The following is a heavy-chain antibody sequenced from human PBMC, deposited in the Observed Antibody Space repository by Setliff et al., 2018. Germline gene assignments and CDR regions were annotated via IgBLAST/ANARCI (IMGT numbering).Heavy chain of an antibody. CDR2: IGHTGSI. CDR1: GYSISSGYI. Sequence: PSETLSLTCTVSGYSISSGYIWGWIRQPPGKGLEWVGNIGHTGSINYNPSHKSRLTISRDTSKNQVSLKLNSVTATDTAVYYCARDLGHGGDSDYWGQGIQVTVSS. D-gene: IGHD2-21*02. CDR3: ARDLGHGGDSDY. J-gene: IGHJ4*02. V-gene: IGHV4-38-2*02.